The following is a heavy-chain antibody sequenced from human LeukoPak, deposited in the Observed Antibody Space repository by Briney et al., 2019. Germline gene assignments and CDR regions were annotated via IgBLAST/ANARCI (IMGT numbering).Heavy chain of an antibody. CDR2: IKSNADGGTP. CDR3: TTFYHEYSPY. CDR1: GFTFSNAW. D-gene: IGHD2/OR15-2a*01. J-gene: IGHJ4*02. Sequence: GGSLRLSCAASGFTFSNAWMIWVRQAPGEGLEWVGRIKSNADGGTPDYAAPARGRFTISRDDSKNTLYLQMNSLKTEDTAVYYCTTFYHEYSPYWGRGTLVTVSS. V-gene: IGHV3-15*01.